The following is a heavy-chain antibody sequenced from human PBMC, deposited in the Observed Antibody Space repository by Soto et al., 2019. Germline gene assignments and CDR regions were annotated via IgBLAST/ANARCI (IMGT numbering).Heavy chain of an antibody. D-gene: IGHD5-12*01. CDR1: WFTVSNNY. CDR3: ARARGYSGYLMDV. Sequence: GRSLRLSWAASWFTVSNNYMSWVRQAPGKGLEWVSVIYSGGSTYYADSVKGRFTISRHNSKNTLYLQMNSLRAEDTAVYYCARARGYSGYLMDVWGKGTTVTVSS. V-gene: IGHV3-53*04. J-gene: IGHJ6*03. CDR2: IYSGGST.